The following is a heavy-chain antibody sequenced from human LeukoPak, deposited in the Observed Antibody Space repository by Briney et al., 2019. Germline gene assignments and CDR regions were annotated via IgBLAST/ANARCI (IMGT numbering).Heavy chain of an antibody. D-gene: IGHD3-10*01. Sequence: SGPTLVTPTQTLTLTCTFSGFSLSTSGGGVGWIRQPPGKALEWLILIYWDDDKRYSPSLKSRLTITKDTSKNQVVLTMTNMDPVDTATYYCAHSIGYGSGLDLFDPWGQGTLVTVSS. CDR2: IYWDDDK. J-gene: IGHJ5*02. CDR1: GFSLSTSGGG. V-gene: IGHV2-5*02. CDR3: AHSIGYGSGLDLFDP.